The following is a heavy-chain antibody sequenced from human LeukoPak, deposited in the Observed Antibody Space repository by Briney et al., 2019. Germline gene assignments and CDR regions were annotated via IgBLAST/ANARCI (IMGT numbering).Heavy chain of an antibody. V-gene: IGHV3-11*06. CDR3: ARERIAAAGVFDY. D-gene: IGHD6-13*01. Sequence: GGSLRLSCAASGFTFSDYYMSWIRQAPGKGLEWVSYISSSSSYTNYADSAKGRFTISRDNAKNSLYLQMNSLRAEDTAVYYCARERIAAAGVFDYWSQGTLVTVSS. CDR2: ISSSSSYT. J-gene: IGHJ4*02. CDR1: GFTFSDYY.